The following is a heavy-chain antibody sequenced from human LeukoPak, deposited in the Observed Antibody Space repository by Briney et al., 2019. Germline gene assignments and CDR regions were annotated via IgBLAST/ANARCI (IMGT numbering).Heavy chain of an antibody. J-gene: IGHJ6*02. D-gene: IGHD3-10*01. CDR2: IYHSGST. CDR3: ARASGSYSVGYYYGMDA. Sequence: KPSETLSLTCTVSGYSISSGYYWGWIRQPPGKGLEWIGSIYHSGSTYYNPSLKSRVTISVDTSKNQFSLKLSSVTAADTAVYYCARASGSYSVGYYYGMDAWGQGTTVTVSS. V-gene: IGHV4-38-2*02. CDR1: GYSISSGYY.